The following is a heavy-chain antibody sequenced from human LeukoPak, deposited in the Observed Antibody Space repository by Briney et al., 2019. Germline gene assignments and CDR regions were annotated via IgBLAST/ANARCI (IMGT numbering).Heavy chain of an antibody. V-gene: IGHV1-69*02. Sequence: SLKVSCKASVDTFNKYTIIWVRHAPGQGLEWMGSIIIMSGKANYAQQCQGRVTITADKSTSTAYMELSSLRSEDTAVYYCARLSGYGLHYYYHMDVWGKGTTVTVSS. CDR1: VDTFNKYT. CDR2: IIIMSGKA. D-gene: IGHD5-18*01. J-gene: IGHJ6*03. CDR3: ARLSGYGLHYYYHMDV.